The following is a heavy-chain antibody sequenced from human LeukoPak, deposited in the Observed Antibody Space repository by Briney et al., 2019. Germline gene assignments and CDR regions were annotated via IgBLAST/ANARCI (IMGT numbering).Heavy chain of an antibody. J-gene: IGHJ3*01. CDR2: ISWNSGNI. V-gene: IGHV3-9*01. CDR1: GFTFDDYA. Sequence: HPGRSLRLSCAASGFTFDDYAMHWVRQAPGKGLKWVSLISWNSGNIGYADSVKGRFTISRDNAKNSLYLQMNSLRAEDTALYYCAKGRGYSSSSVAFDVWGQGTMVTVSS. CDR3: AKGRGYSSSSVAFDV. D-gene: IGHD6-6*01.